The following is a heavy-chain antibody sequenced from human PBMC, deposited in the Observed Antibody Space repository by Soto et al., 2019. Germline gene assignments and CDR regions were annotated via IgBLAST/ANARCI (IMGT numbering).Heavy chain of an antibody. Sequence: EVQLVESGGGLVKPGGSLRLSCTASGFAFSTYSMNWVRQAPGKGLEWVSSISKSSNYISYADSVKGRFTISRDNAKNSVSLQMNSLRAEXTXXXYCARETSGFDFYF. CDR2: ISKSSNYI. J-gene: IGHJ4*01. D-gene: IGHD5-12*01. CDR3: ARETSGFDFYF. V-gene: IGHV3-21*01. CDR1: GFAFSTYS.